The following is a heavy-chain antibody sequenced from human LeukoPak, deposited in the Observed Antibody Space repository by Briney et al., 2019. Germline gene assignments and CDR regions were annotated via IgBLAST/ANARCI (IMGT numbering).Heavy chain of an antibody. CDR2: ISPSGGTT. Sequence: GASVKVSCKAFGYTFTGSYIHWGRQAPAQGPEWMGVISPSGGTTPYAHNFQGRVTLTRDMSTSTDYLELSSLRSEDTAVYYCARERRTSRIITMIRKHDRKPSYYMDVWGKGTTVTISS. CDR3: ARERRTSRIITMIRKHDRKPSYYMDV. D-gene: IGHD3-22*01. J-gene: IGHJ6*03. V-gene: IGHV1-46*01. CDR1: GYTFTGSY.